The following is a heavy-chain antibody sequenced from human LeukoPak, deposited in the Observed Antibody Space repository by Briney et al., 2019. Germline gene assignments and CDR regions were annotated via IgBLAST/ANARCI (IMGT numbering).Heavy chain of an antibody. CDR1: GGSISSSSYY. CDR2: IYYSGST. D-gene: IGHD2-2*01. Sequence: SETLSLTCTVSGGSISSSSYYWGWIRQPPGKGLEWIGSIYYSGSTYYNPSLKSRVTISVDTSKNQFSLKLSSVTAAGTAVYYCPRVFCSIPTSFVNYGGQGTLVTVSS. CDR3: PRVFCSIPTSFVNY. J-gene: IGHJ4*02. V-gene: IGHV4-39*01.